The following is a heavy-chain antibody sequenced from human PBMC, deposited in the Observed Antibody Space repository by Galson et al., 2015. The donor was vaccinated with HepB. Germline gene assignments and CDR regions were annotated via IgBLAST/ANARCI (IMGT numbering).Heavy chain of an antibody. CDR2: ISYDGTNK. Sequence: SLRLSCAASGFTFSTYGIHWVRQAPGKGLEWVAVISYDGTNKYYADSVQGRFTISRDNSKNTLYLQMNSLRAGDTAVYYCAKDHCTRTSCYYWSDPWGQGTLVTVSS. D-gene: IGHD2-2*01. J-gene: IGHJ5*02. V-gene: IGHV3-30*18. CDR1: GFTFSTYG. CDR3: AKDHCTRTSCYYWSDP.